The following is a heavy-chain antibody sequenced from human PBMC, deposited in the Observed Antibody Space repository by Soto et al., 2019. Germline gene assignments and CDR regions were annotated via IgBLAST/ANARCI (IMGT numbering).Heavy chain of an antibody. D-gene: IGHD2-21*01. Sequence: ASVKVSCKASGYTFTGYYMHWVRQAPGQGLEWMGWINPNSGGTNYAQKFQGRVTMTRDTSISTAYMELSRLRSDDTAVYYCARDLIWLKANIKYYYYYGMDVWGQGTTVTVSS. J-gene: IGHJ6*02. CDR3: ARDLIWLKANIKYYYYYGMDV. CDR1: GYTFTGYY. V-gene: IGHV1-2*02. CDR2: INPNSGGT.